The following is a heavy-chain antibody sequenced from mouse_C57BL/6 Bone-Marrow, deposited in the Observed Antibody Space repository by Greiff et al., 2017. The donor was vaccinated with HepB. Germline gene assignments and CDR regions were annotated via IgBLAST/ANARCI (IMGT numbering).Heavy chain of an antibody. CDR3: ARITTVVPRYFDV. Sequence: QVQLQQSGAELVKPGASVKLSCKASGYTFTSYWMQWVKQRPGQGLEWIGEIDPSDSYTNYNQKFKGKATLTVDTSSSTAYMQLSSLTSEDSAVYYCARITTVVPRYFDVWGTGTTVTVSS. V-gene: IGHV1-50*01. J-gene: IGHJ1*03. CDR2: IDPSDSYT. CDR1: GYTFTSYW. D-gene: IGHD1-1*01.